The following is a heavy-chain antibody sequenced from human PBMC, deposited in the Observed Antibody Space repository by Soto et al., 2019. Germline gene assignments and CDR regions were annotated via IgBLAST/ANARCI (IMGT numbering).Heavy chain of an antibody. J-gene: IGHJ2*01. Sequence: SQTLSLTCAVYGGSFSGYYWSWIRQPPGKGLEWIGEINHSGSTNYNPSLKSRVTISVDTSKNQFSLKLSSVTAADTAVYYCARGRRVLLRRGPLWYFDLWGRGTLVTVSS. CDR3: ARGRRVLLRRGPLWYFDL. D-gene: IGHD2-15*01. V-gene: IGHV4-34*01. CDR2: INHSGST. CDR1: GGSFSGYY.